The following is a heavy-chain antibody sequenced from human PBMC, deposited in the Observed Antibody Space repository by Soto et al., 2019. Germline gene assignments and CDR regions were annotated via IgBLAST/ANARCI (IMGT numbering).Heavy chain of an antibody. CDR1: GGSISSSNW. CDR2: IYHSGST. CDR3: ARFAAAAGSYYYYGMDV. Sequence: PSQTLSLTCAVSGGSISSSNWWSWVRQPPGKGLEWIGEIYHSGSTNYNPSLKSRVTISVDKSTNQFSLKLSSVTAADTAVYYCARFAAAAGSYYYYGMDVWGQGTTVTVS. J-gene: IGHJ6*02. V-gene: IGHV4-4*02. D-gene: IGHD6-13*01.